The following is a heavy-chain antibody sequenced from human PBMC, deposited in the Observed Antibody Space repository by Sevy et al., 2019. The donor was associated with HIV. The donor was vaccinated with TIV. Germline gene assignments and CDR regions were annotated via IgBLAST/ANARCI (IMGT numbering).Heavy chain of an antibody. Sequence: ASVKVSCKASGGTFSSYAISLVRQAPGQGLEWMGGIIPIFGTANYAQKFQGRVTITADESTSTAYMELSSLRSEDTAVYYCARDLGYYYGSGRNYGMDVWGQRTTVTVSS. CDR3: ARDLGYYYGSGRNYGMDV. V-gene: IGHV1-69*13. CDR1: GGTFSSYA. J-gene: IGHJ6*02. D-gene: IGHD3-10*01. CDR2: IIPIFGTA.